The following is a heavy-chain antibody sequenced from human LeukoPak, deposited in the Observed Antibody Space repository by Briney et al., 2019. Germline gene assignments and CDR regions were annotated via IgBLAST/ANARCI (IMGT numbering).Heavy chain of an antibody. CDR1: GYTFTSYW. D-gene: IGHD4-17*01. Sequence: GESLKISCKGSGYTFTSYWLGWVRQMPGKGLEWMGIIYPGDSDTRYSPSFQGQVTISADKSISTAFLQWSSLKASDTAMSYCARSRDYGTDYYFDYWGQGTLVTVSS. CDR2: IYPGDSDT. CDR3: ARSRDYGTDYYFDY. V-gene: IGHV5-51*01. J-gene: IGHJ4*02.